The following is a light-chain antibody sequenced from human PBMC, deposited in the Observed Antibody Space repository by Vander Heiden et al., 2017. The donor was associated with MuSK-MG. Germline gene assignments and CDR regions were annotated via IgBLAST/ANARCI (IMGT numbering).Light chain of an antibody. J-gene: IGLJ2*01. Sequence: QSALTQPASVSGSLGQSITISCTGTSSDVGAYDYVSWYRQHPGKAPTLMIFDVFNRPSGVSNRFSGSKSGNTASLTISGLQAEDEADYYCCSYTFTSRPIFGGGTTLTVL. CDR3: CSYTFTSRPI. CDR1: SSDVGAYDY. V-gene: IGLV2-14*03. CDR2: DVF.